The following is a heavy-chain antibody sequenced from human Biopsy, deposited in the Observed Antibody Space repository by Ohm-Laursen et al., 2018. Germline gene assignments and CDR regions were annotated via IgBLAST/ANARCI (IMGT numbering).Heavy chain of an antibody. V-gene: IGHV3-30*18. CDR1: GFIFSIYG. J-gene: IGHJ3*01. CDR2: TSYVGNKK. CDR3: ANSIVPIYYDATGEGAFDV. D-gene: IGHD3-16*01. Sequence: SLRLSCTASGFIFSIYGMHWVRQAPGKGLEGVAVTSYVGNKKYFADSVKGRLTISRDNSKSTLYLQMNSLRAGDTAVYYCANSIVPIYYDATGEGAFDVWGQGTMVTVSS.